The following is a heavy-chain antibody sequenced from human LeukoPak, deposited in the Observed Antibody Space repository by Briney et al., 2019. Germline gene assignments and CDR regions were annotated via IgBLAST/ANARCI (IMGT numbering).Heavy chain of an antibody. CDR3: ARVYYSSSYDYWYFDL. J-gene: IGHJ2*01. V-gene: IGHV4-38-2*02. CDR1: GYSISSGYY. CDR2: ISYSGTT. Sequence: SETLSLTCTVSGYSISSGYYWGWIRQPPGKGLEWIGTISYSGTTYYNPSLKSRVTIPVDTSKKQLSLKLSSVTAADTAVYYCARVYYSSSYDYWYFDLWGRGTLVTVSS. D-gene: IGHD6-13*01.